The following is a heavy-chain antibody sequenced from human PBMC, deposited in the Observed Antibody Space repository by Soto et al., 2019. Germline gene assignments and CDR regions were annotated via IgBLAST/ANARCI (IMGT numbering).Heavy chain of an antibody. CDR1: GFTFSSYA. CDR2: ISSDGSTK. Sequence: QVQLVESGGGVVQPGRSLRLSCAASGFTFSSYAMHWVRQAPGKGLEWVAVISSDGSTKYYADSVKGRFTISRDNSKNTLYVPMNSLRAAETAGYYCASTRLSSDGTPPIDYWGPGTLVTVSS. D-gene: IGHD3-10*02. V-gene: IGHV3-30-3*01. CDR3: ASTRLSSDGTPPIDY. J-gene: IGHJ4*02.